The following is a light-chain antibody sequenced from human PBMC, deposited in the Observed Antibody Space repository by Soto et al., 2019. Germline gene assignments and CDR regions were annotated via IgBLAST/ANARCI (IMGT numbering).Light chain of an antibody. CDR1: QSLLLSDGRTY. CDR3: MQSIQFPLT. Sequence: EILLTQTPLSLSVTPGQPASISCKSSQSLLLSDGRTYLYWFLQKPGQPPHLLIYEVSNRFSGVADRFSGSGSGTDFTLKISRVEAEDVGVYYCMQSIQFPLTFGGGTKVEIK. V-gene: IGKV2D-29*01. J-gene: IGKJ4*01. CDR2: EVS.